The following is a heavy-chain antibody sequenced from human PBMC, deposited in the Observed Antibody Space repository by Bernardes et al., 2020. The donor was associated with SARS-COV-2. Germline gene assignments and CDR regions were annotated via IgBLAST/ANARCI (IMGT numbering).Heavy chain of an antibody. CDR2: ISASGDTT. CDR3: VKDKRADSVTRGCVIRDAFDT. Sequence: GGSLRLSCAASGFTFSSYAMFWVRQAPGKGLEWVSAISASGDTTFYSDSVKGRFTVPRDNFRNTLHLEMSSLKAEYTALFYCVKDKRADSVTRGCVIRDAFDTWGQGTMLTVSS. D-gene: IGHD3-10*01. J-gene: IGHJ3*02. V-gene: IGHV3-23*01. CDR1: GFTFSSYA.